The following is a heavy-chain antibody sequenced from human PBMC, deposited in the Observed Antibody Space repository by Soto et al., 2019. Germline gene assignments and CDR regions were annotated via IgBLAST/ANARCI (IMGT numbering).Heavy chain of an antibody. V-gene: IGHV4-34*01. J-gene: IGHJ6*02. CDR1: GGSFSGYY. Sequence: PSETLSLTXAVYGGSFSGYYWSWFRQPPGKGLEWIGEINHSGSTNYNPSLKSRVTISVDTSKNQFSLKLSSVTAADTAVYYCARGREYSSSSYYGMDVWGQGTTVTVSS. D-gene: IGHD6-6*01. CDR2: INHSGST. CDR3: ARGREYSSSSYYGMDV.